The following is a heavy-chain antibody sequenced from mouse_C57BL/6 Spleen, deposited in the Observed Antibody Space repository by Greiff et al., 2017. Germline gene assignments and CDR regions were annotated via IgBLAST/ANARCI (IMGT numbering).Heavy chain of an antibody. CDR2: ISNGGGST. CDR3: ARSCYDYGLDY. V-gene: IGHV5-12*01. Sequence: EVMLVESGGGLVQPGGSLKLSCAASGFTFSDYYMYWVRQTPEKRLEWVAYISNGGGSTYYPDTVKGRFTISRDNAKNTLYLQMSRLKSEDTAMYYCARSCYDYGLDYWGQGTTLTVSS. J-gene: IGHJ2*01. CDR1: GFTFSDYY. D-gene: IGHD2-4*01.